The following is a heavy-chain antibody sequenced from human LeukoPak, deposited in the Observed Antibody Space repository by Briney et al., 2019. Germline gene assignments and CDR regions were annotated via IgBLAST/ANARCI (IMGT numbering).Heavy chain of an antibody. V-gene: IGHV3-23*01. CDR2: ISGTGGNT. CDR1: GFTFSNFA. J-gene: IGHJ3*01. CDR3: AKTGGYYDTSDLYRPDVFDV. Sequence: GGSLRLSCAASGFTFSNFAMSWVRQAPGKGLEWVSAISGTGGNTFYTDSVTGRFTISRDNSKNTLYVQMNSLRAEDTAVYYCAKTGGYYDTSDLYRPDVFDVWGQGTVVTVSS. D-gene: IGHD3-22*01.